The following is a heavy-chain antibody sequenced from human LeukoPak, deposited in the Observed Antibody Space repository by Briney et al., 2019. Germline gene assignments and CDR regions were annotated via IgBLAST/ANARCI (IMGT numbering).Heavy chain of an antibody. CDR1: GFTFSSYA. Sequence: GGSLRLSCSASGFTFSSYAMHWVRQAPGKGLEWVAVISYDGSNKYYADSVKGRFTISRDNSKNTLYLQMNSLRAEDTAVYYCARGVRLRYFDWFEGYYWGQGTLVTVSS. J-gene: IGHJ4*02. CDR3: ARGVRLRYFDWFEGYY. CDR2: ISYDGSNK. D-gene: IGHD3-9*01. V-gene: IGHV3-30-3*01.